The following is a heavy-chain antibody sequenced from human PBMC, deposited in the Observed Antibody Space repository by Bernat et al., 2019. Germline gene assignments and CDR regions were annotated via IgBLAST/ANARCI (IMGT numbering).Heavy chain of an antibody. CDR3: TASYGYDYYFDY. CDR2: IKSKTDGGTT. Sequence: EVQLLESGGGSVQPGGSLRLSCAASGFTFSNAWMNWVRQAPGKGLEWVGRIKSKTDGGTTDYAAPVKGRFTISRDDSKNTLYLQMNSLKTEDTAVYSCTASYGYDYYFDYWGQGALVTVSS. CDR1: GFTFSNAW. V-gene: IGHV3-15*07. J-gene: IGHJ4*02. D-gene: IGHD5-18*01.